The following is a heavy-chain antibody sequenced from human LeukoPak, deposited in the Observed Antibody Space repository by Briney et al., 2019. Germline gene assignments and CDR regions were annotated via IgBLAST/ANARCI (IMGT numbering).Heavy chain of an antibody. J-gene: IGHJ6*03. CDR2: ISGSGGST. V-gene: IGHV3-23*01. Sequence: PGGSLRLSCAASGFTFSSYAMSWVRRAPGKGLEWVSAISGSGGSTYYADSVKGRFTISRDNSKNTLYLQMNSLRAEDTAVYYCAKGLVVPAAIPGSRYYYYYYYMDVWGKGTTVTVSS. D-gene: IGHD2-2*01. CDR1: GFTFSSYA. CDR3: AKGLVVPAAIPGSRYYYYYYYMDV.